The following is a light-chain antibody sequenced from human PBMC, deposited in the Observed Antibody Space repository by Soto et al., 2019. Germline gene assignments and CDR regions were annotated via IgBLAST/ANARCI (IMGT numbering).Light chain of an antibody. CDR1: SSNIGDNT. V-gene: IGLV1-44*01. Sequence: QAVVTQPPSASGTPGPSVTISCSGSSSNIGDNTVNWYQQLPGTAPKLLMYSNDQRWSGVPDRFSGSKSGTSASLAISGLQSEDEADYYCAVWDDSLDGVVFGGGTKVTVL. J-gene: IGLJ2*01. CDR2: SND. CDR3: AVWDDSLDGVV.